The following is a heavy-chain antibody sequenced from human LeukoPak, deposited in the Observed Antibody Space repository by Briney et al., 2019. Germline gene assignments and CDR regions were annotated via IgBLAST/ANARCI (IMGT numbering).Heavy chain of an antibody. V-gene: IGHV4-31*03. J-gene: IGHJ4*02. CDR3: ARRLSLVYYLDY. CDR2: IYYSGST. D-gene: IGHD3-16*02. Sequence: SSQTLSLTCTVAGGSISSGGYYWSWIRQHPGKGLEWIGYIYYSGSTYYNPSLKSRVIISVDTSKNQFSLKLSSVTAADTAVYYCARRLSLVYYLDYWGQGTLVTVSS. CDR1: GGSISSGGYY.